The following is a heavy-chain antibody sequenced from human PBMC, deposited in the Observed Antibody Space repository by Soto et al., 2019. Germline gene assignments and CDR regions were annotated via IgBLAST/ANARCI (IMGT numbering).Heavy chain of an antibody. CDR2: ISGSGGST. CDR3: AKDQDIVLMVYAMDPNWFDP. V-gene: IGHV3-23*01. Sequence: VQLLESGGGLVQPGGSLRLSCAASGFTFSSYAMSWVRQAPGKGLEWVSAISGSGGSTYYADSVKGRFTISRDNSKNTLYLQMNSLRAEDTAVYYCAKDQDIVLMVYAMDPNWFDPWGQGTLVTVSS. J-gene: IGHJ5*02. D-gene: IGHD2-8*01. CDR1: GFTFSSYA.